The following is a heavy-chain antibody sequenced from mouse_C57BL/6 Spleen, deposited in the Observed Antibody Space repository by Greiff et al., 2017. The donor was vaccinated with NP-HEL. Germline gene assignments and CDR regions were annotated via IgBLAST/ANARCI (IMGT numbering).Heavy chain of an antibody. CDR1: GYTFTDYY. J-gene: IGHJ4*01. V-gene: IGHV1-77*01. Sequence: QVQLQQSGAELVKPGASVKISCKASGYTFTDYYINWVKQRPGQGLEWIGKIGPGSGSTYYNEKFKGKATLTADKSSSTAYMQLSSLTSEDSAVYFCARSGEYDYDVGNAMDYWGQGTSVTVSS. CDR3: ARSGEYDYDVGNAMDY. CDR2: IGPGSGST. D-gene: IGHD2-4*01.